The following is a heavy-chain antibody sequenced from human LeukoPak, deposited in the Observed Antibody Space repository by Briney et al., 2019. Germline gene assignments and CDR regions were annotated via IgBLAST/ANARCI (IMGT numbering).Heavy chain of an antibody. CDR1: GGSISSSSYY. Sequence: SETLSLTCTVSGGSISSSSYYWGWSRQPPGKGLEWIGSIYYSGSTYYNPSLKSRVTISVDTSKNQFSLKLSSVTAADTAVYYRARGKGYCSSTSCYQNWFDPWGQGTLVTVSS. V-gene: IGHV4-39*07. D-gene: IGHD2-2*01. CDR3: ARGKGYCSSTSCYQNWFDP. CDR2: IYYSGST. J-gene: IGHJ5*02.